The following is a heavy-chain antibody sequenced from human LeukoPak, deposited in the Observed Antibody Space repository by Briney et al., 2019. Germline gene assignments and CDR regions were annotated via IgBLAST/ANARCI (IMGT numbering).Heavy chain of an antibody. V-gene: IGHV1-2*02. Sequence: VASVKVSCKASGYTFTGYYMHWVRQAPGQGLEWMGWINPNSGGTNYAQKFQGRVTMTRDTSISTAYMVLSRLRSDDTAVYYCASLGLYGDYVFDYWGQGTLVTVSS. J-gene: IGHJ4*02. D-gene: IGHD4-17*01. CDR2: INPNSGGT. CDR1: GYTFTGYY. CDR3: ASLGLYGDYVFDY.